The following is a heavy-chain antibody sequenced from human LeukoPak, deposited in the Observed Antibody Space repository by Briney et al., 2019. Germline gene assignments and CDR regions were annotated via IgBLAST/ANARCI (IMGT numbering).Heavy chain of an antibody. CDR1: GGTFSSYA. J-gene: IGHJ4*02. V-gene: IGHV1-69*13. CDR3: ARESDSYGYSY. CDR2: IIPIFGTA. Sequence: SVKVSCTASGGTFSSYAISWVRLAPGQGLEWMGGIIPIFGTANYAQKFQGRVTITADESTSTAYMELSSLRSEDTAVYYCARESDSYGYSYWGQGTLVTVSS. D-gene: IGHD5-18*01.